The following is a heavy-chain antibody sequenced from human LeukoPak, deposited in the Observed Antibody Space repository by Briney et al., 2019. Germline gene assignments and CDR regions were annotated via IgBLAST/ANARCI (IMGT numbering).Heavy chain of an antibody. J-gene: IGHJ4*02. CDR1: GYTFTSYG. D-gene: IGHD6-13*01. CDR2: ISAYNDNT. Sequence: ASVKVSCKASGYTFTSYGISWVRQAPGQGLEWMGWISAYNDNTNYAQKLQGRVTMTTDTSTSTAYMELRSLRSDDTAVYYCARDMSSSWYFFLDYRGQGTLVTVSS. CDR3: ARDMSSSWYFFLDY. V-gene: IGHV1-18*01.